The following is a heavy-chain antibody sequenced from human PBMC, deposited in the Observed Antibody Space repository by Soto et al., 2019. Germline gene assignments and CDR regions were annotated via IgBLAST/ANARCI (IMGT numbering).Heavy chain of an antibody. D-gene: IGHD1-26*01. J-gene: IGHJ4*02. Sequence: SETLSLTCVVSHFYISSGYYWGWIRQSPGKGLEWIASIYRSGTTSYNPSLKSRVTIAVDPSKNQFSLMLTAVTAADTAVYYCARTHSGSYYSVFNYWGRGSLVTVSS. V-gene: IGHV4-38-2*01. CDR2: IYRSGTT. CDR3: ARTHSGSYYSVFNY. CDR1: HFYISSGYY.